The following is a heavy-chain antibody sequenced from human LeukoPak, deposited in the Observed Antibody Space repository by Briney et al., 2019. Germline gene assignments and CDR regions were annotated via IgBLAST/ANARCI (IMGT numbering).Heavy chain of an antibody. D-gene: IGHD1-20*01. CDR3: AREPTHSWNLAGLFDY. J-gene: IGHJ4*02. Sequence: TTGGSLRLSCAASGFTFSSYSMNWVRQAPGKGLEWVSSISRSGTYRYYADSVKGRFTISRDDAKNSLYLQMNSLRDEDTAVYYCAREPTHSWNLAGLFDYWGQGTLVTVSS. V-gene: IGHV3-21*01. CDR1: GFTFSSYS. CDR2: ISRSGTYR.